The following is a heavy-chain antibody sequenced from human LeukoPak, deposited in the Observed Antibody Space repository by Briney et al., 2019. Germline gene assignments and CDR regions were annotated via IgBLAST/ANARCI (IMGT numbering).Heavy chain of an antibody. J-gene: IGHJ4*02. V-gene: IGHV3-7*01. CDR1: GFTFSTGT. CDR2: IGEDGSEK. Sequence: GGSLRLSCAGSGFTFSTGTLSWVRQFPGKGLEWVANIGEDGSEKHYVDSVKGRFTISRDNAKNSLYLQMSRLRPEDTAVYYCAREIRGYSYDLRGYYFDYWGQGTLVAVSS. CDR3: AREIRGYSYDLRGYYFDY. D-gene: IGHD5-18*01.